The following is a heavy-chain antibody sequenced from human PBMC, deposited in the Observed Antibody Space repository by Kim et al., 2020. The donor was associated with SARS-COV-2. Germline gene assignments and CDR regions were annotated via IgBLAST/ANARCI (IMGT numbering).Heavy chain of an antibody. Sequence: GGSLRLSCAASGFTFSSYAMSWVRQAPGKGLEWVSAISGSGGSTYYADSVKGRFTISRDNSKNTLYLQMNSLRAEDTAVYYCARRVYGDYREIYYYYGMDVWGQGTTVTVSS. CDR1: GFTFSSYA. D-gene: IGHD4-17*01. CDR2: ISGSGGST. CDR3: ARRVYGDYREIYYYYGMDV. V-gene: IGHV3-23*01. J-gene: IGHJ6*02.